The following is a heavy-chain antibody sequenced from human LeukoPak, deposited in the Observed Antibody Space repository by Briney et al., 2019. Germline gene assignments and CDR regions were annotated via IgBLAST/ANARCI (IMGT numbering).Heavy chain of an antibody. D-gene: IGHD3-22*01. Sequence: SETLSLTCTVSGGSISTYYWSWIRQSPGKGLEWIGYIYYSGTTNYNPSLKSRVTISVDTSKNQFSLKLSSVTAADTAVYYCARGGNYYDSSGYYLDSDYWGQGTLVTVSS. J-gene: IGHJ4*02. CDR2: IYYSGTT. CDR1: GGSISTYY. CDR3: ARGGNYYDSSGYYLDSDY. V-gene: IGHV4-59*08.